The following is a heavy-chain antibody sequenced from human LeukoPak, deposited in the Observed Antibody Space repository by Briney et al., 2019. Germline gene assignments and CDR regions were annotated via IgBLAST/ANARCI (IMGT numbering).Heavy chain of an antibody. CDR2: IYTSGST. Sequence: SETLSLTCTVSGGSISSYYWSWIRQPAGKGLEWIGLIYTSGSTNYNPSLKRRLPISIDTSTNQFSLKLRSVTAADTAVYYCAREDAEQMDNSFDIWGQGTMVTVSS. D-gene: IGHD5-24*01. CDR3: AREDAEQMDNSFDI. CDR1: GGSISSYY. V-gene: IGHV4-4*07. J-gene: IGHJ3*02.